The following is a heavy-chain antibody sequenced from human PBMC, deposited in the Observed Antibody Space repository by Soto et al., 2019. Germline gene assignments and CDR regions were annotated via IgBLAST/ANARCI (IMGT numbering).Heavy chain of an antibody. CDR2: IYYSGST. CDR1: GGSISSTSYY. Sequence: QLQLQESGPGLVKPSETLSLTCTVSGGSISSTSYYWGWIRQPPGKGLEWIGSIYYSGSTYYNPSLKSRVTISVDTSKNQFSLKLTSVTAADTAVYYCARDCIAAADDFHYWGQGTLVTVSS. J-gene: IGHJ4*02. CDR3: ARDCIAAADDFHY. V-gene: IGHV4-39*02. D-gene: IGHD6-13*01.